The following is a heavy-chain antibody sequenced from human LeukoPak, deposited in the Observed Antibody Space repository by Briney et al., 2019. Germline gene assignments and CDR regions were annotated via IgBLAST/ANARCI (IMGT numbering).Heavy chain of an antibody. CDR3: ARLRRGNSYYYGMDV. J-gene: IGHJ6*02. Sequence: SETLPLTCAVYGGSFSGYYWSWIRQPPGKGLEWIGEINHSGSTNYNPSLKSRVTISVDTSKNQFSLKLSSVTAADTAVYYCARLRRGNSYYYGMDVWGQGTTVTVSS. CDR2: INHSGST. CDR1: GGSFSGYY. V-gene: IGHV4-34*01. D-gene: IGHD4/OR15-4a*01.